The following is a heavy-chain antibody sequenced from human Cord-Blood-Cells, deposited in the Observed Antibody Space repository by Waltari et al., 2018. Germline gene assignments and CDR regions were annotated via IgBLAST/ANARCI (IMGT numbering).Heavy chain of an antibody. CDR2: INHSGST. Sequence: QVQLQPWGAGLLKPSETLSLTCAAHGGSLTGYYSSWIRQPPGPGREWIGEINHSGSTNYNPSLKSRVTISVDTSKNQFSLKLSSVTAADTAVYYCARGRVYCSSTSCYYYYGMDVWGQGTMVTVSS. J-gene: IGHJ6*02. CDR3: ARGRVYCSSTSCYYYYGMDV. D-gene: IGHD2-2*01. CDR1: GGSLTGYY. V-gene: IGHV4-34*01.